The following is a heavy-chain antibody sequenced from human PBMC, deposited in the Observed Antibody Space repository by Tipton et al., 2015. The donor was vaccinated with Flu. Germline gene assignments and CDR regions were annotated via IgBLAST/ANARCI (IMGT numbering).Heavy chain of an antibody. CDR3: ARTRIVGRCLDY. Sequence: TLSLTCTVSGGSINSRLYYWGWIRQPPGKGLEWLGTVYYSGSTYYNSSLTSRVTISIDTSKNQFPLKLTSVTAADTAVYYCARTRIVGRCLDYWGQGTLVTVSS. CDR1: GGSINSRLYY. D-gene: IGHD1-26*01. V-gene: IGHV4-39*01. CDR2: VYYSGST. J-gene: IGHJ4*02.